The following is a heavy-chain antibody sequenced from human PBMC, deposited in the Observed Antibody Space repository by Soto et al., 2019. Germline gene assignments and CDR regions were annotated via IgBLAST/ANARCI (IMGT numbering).Heavy chain of an antibody. J-gene: IGHJ5*01. CDR3: XRXSPLGYYYVNSGYYLDS. Sequence: QVQLVESVGGVVQPGNSLRLSCIGSGFTFGSYGMHWVRQAPGKGLEWVAVVYDDGSKSRYADAVKGRFTIXXXXXEXXXXXXXXXXXXXXXXXXXXXRXSPLGYYYVNSGYYLDSWGRGALVTVXS. D-gene: IGHD3-22*01. CDR1: GFTFGSYG. V-gene: IGHV3-33*01. CDR2: VYDDGSKS.